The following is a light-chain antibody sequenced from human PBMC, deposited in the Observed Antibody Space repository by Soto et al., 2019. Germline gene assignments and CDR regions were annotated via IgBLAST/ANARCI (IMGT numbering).Light chain of an antibody. V-gene: IGKV3-20*01. CDR1: QSVRDRY. CDR3: QQYGSSPGT. J-gene: IGKJ1*01. CDR2: DTS. Sequence: EIVLTQSPGTLSLSPGERATLSCRASQSVRDRYLAWYQQKPGQAPSLLIYDTSTRATGIPDRFIGSGSGTDFALTISRVEPEDCAMYFCQQYGSSPGTFGQGTKVDIK.